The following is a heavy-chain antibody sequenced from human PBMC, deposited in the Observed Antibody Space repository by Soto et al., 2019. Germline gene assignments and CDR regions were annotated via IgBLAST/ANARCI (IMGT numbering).Heavy chain of an antibody. J-gene: IGHJ2*01. CDR1: GGTFSSYA. CDR3: ARGITMVRGVTAFDL. D-gene: IGHD3-10*01. CDR2: IIPIFGTA. V-gene: IGHV1-69*01. Sequence: QVQLVQSGAEVKKPGSSVKVSCKASGGTFSSYAISWVLQAPGQGLEWMGGIIPIFGTANYAQKFQGRVTITADESTSTAYMELSRLRSEDTAVYYCARGITMVRGVTAFDLWGRGTLVTVSS.